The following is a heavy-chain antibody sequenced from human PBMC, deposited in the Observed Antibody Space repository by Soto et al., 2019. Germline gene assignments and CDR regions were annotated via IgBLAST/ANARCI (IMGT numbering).Heavy chain of an antibody. J-gene: IGHJ4*02. V-gene: IGHV4-31*03. CDR3: ARGGRIMITFGGVRPPSY. CDR2: IYYSGST. CDR1: GGSISSGGYY. Sequence: TLSLTCTVSGGSISSGGYYWSWIRQHPGKGLERIGYIYYSGSTYYNQSLKSRVTISVDTSKNQLSLKLSSVTAADTAVYFFARGGRIMITFGGVRPPSYWGQGTLVTVSS. D-gene: IGHD3-16*01.